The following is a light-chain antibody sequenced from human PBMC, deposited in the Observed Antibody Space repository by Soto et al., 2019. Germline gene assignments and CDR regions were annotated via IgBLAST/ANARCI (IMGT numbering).Light chain of an antibody. J-gene: IGKJ1*01. CDR3: QQSYSTKWT. CDR2: AES. V-gene: IGKV1-39*01. Sequence: DIQMAQSPCCLSQSVGDRVTITCRASQSISSYVNWYQQQTGKDPKSLIDAESSLQSGVPSRLSGSGSGTDFTITISSLQPEECATDYCQQSYSTKWTFGQVTKG. CDR1: QSISSY.